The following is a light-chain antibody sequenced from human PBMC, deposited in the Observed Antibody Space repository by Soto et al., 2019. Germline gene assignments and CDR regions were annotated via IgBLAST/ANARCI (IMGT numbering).Light chain of an antibody. CDR2: SAS. Sequence: DIEMNQSPSSLSASVGDRVTITCRATQRISNYLNWYQQTPGRAPRLLIYSASRLQSGVPSRFSGSGSVTDFTFTISSLQPEDIGIYFCQQSYSSPYTFGQGTKLEIK. J-gene: IGKJ2*01. CDR1: QRISNY. CDR3: QQSYSSPYT. V-gene: IGKV1-39*01.